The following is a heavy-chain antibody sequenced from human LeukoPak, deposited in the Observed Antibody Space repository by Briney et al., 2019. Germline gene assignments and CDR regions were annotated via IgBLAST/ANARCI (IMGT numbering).Heavy chain of an antibody. V-gene: IGHV3-23*01. CDR1: GFTFSSYA. D-gene: IGHD3-3*01. Sequence: GGSLRLSCAASGFTFSSYAVSWVRQAPGKGLEWVSAISGSGGSTYYADSVKGRFTISRDNSKNTLYLQMNSLRAEDTAVYYCAKVGSRGYDFWSGHPPFDYWGQGTLVTVSS. J-gene: IGHJ4*02. CDR2: ISGSGGST. CDR3: AKVGSRGYDFWSGHPPFDY.